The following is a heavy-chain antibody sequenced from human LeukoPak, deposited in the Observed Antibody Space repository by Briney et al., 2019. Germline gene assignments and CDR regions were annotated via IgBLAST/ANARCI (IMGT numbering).Heavy chain of an antibody. CDR1: GFTLSSNY. D-gene: IGHD2-2*01. CDR2: IYSGGST. Sequence: GGSLRLSCAASGFTLSSNYMSGVRQAPGKGLEWGSVIYSGGSTYYADSVKGRFTISRDNSKNTLYLQMNSLRAEDTAVYYCARGGGYCSSTSCRYNWFDPWGQGTLVTVSS. CDR3: ARGGGYCSSTSCRYNWFDP. J-gene: IGHJ5*02. V-gene: IGHV3-53*01.